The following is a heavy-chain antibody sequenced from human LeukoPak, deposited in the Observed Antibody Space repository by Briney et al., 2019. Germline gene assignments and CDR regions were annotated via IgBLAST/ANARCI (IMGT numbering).Heavy chain of an antibody. V-gene: IGHV3-11*03. D-gene: IGHD4-17*01. Sequence: GGSLRLSCAPSGFTLSDYYMSWIRPAPGGGLEWGSYISSSSSYTNYADSGKGRFTISRDNDKNSLYLQMNSLRAEDTAVYYCARWGLNDYGDNDAFDIWGQGTMVTVSS. CDR3: ARWGLNDYGDNDAFDI. J-gene: IGHJ3*02. CDR1: GFTLSDYY. CDR2: ISSSSSYT.